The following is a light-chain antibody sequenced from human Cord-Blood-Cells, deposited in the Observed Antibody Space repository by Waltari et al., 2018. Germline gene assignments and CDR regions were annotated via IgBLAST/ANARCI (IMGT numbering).Light chain of an antibody. J-gene: IGLJ1*01. CDR3: CSYAGSSTYV. Sequence: QSALTQPASASGSPGQSITISCTGTRSDVGSYNLVSWYQPHPGKAPNLMIYEGSKRPSGFSNRFSGSKSGNTASLTISGLQAEDEADYYCCSYAGSSTYVFGTGTNVTVL. CDR1: RSDVGSYNL. V-gene: IGLV2-23*01. CDR2: EGS.